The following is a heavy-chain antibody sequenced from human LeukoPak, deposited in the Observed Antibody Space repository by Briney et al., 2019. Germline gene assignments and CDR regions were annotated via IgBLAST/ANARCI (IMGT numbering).Heavy chain of an antibody. CDR3: ARDLGRTVAGPFDI. V-gene: IGHV3-53*01. D-gene: IGHD1-1*01. Sequence: PGGSLRLSCAASGFTVSSNYMNWVCQAPGKGLEWVSLIYSGGSTYYADSVKGRFTISRDNSKNTLYLQMNSLRAEDTAVYYCARDLGRTVAGPFDIWGQGTMVTVAS. CDR2: IYSGGST. CDR1: GFTVSSNY. J-gene: IGHJ3*02.